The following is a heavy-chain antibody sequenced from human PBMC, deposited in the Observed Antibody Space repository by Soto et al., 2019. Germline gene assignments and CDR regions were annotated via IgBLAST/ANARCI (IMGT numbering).Heavy chain of an antibody. Sequence: ASVKVSCKASGYTFTSYAMHWVRQAPGQRLEWMGWINAGNGNTKYSQKFQGRVTITRDTSASTAYMELSSLRSEDTAVYYCARDPLSPQNYYDSSGYHHKFHHRGQGSSVTVSS. CDR2: INAGNGNT. V-gene: IGHV1-3*01. CDR1: GYTFTSYA. CDR3: ARDPLSPQNYYDSSGYHHKFHH. D-gene: IGHD3-22*01. J-gene: IGHJ1*01.